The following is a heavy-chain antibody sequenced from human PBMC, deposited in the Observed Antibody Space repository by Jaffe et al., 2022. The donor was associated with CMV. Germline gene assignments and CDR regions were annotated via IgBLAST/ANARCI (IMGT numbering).Heavy chain of an antibody. CDR2: ISSSGSTI. J-gene: IGHJ4*02. D-gene: IGHD3-16*02. V-gene: IGHV3-48*03. Sequence: EVQLVESGGGLVQPGGSLRLSCAASGFTFSSYEMNWVRQAPGKGLEWVSYISSSGSTIYYADSVKGRFTISRDNAKNSLYLQMNSLRAEDTAVYYCARETSEATYVWGSYRYWEYYFDYWGQGTLVTVSS. CDR3: ARETSEATYVWGSYRYWEYYFDY. CDR1: GFTFSSYE.